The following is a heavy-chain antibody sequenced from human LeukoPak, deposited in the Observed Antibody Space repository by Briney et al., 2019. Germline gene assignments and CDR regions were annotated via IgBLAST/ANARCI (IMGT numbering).Heavy chain of an antibody. CDR2: ISDIGSI. J-gene: IGHJ4*02. CDR3: AGHHPRNTVDF. Sequence: PSETLSLTCTVSGGSISSYYWSWIRQPPGKGLEWIAYISDIGSINYNPSLKSRVTISLDTSKNRFSLKLSSVTAADTAVYYCAGHHPRNTVDFWGQGTLATVSS. V-gene: IGHV4-59*08. CDR1: GGSISSYY. D-gene: IGHD2-8*02.